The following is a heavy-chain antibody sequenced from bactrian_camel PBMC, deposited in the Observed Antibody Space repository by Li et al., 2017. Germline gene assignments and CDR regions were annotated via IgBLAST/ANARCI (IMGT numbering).Heavy chain of an antibody. CDR1: GYTYSGMC. V-gene: IGHV3S53*01. D-gene: IGHD4*01. CDR3: AAARRGGSCIRDYDVNF. CDR2: IDSKGIM. J-gene: IGHJ4*01. Sequence: VQLVESGGGSVQVGGSLRLSCSASGYTYSGMCMAWFRQAPGKEREEVAHIDSKGIMTYAKSVKGRFTISLDVAKNTLYLQMNSLRPEDTAMYYCAAARRGGSCIRDYDVNFWGQGTQVTVS.